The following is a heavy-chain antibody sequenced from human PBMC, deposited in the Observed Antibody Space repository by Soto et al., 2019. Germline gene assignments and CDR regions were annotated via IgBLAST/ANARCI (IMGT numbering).Heavy chain of an antibody. CDR1: GGSFSGYY. J-gene: IGHJ4*02. Sequence: PSETLSLTCAVYGGSFSGYYWSWIRQPPGKGLEWIGEINHSGSTNYNPSLKSRVTISVDTSKNQFSLKLSSVTAADTAVYYCARSRRKRTIAAAGYFDYWGQGTLVTVSS. D-gene: IGHD6-13*01. CDR2: INHSGST. V-gene: IGHV4-34*01. CDR3: ARSRRKRTIAAAGYFDY.